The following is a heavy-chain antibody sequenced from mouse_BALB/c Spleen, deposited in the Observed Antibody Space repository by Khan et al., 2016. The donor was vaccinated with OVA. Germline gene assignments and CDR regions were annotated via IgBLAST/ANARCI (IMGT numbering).Heavy chain of an antibody. CDR3: ASMILYYYGSTFGGYYFDY. D-gene: IGHD1-1*01. Sequence: EVQLVESGPGLVKPSQSLSLTCTVTGYSITSDYAWNWIRQFPGNKLEWMGYISYSGDTAYNPSLKSRISITRDTSKNQFFLQLNTVTTEDTATYYFASMILYYYGSTFGGYYFDYWGQGTTLTVSS. J-gene: IGHJ2*01. V-gene: IGHV3-2*02. CDR2: ISYSGDT. CDR1: GYSITSDYA.